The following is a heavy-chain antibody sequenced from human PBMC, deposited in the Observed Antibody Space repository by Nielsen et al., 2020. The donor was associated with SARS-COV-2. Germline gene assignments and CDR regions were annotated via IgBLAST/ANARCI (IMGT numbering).Heavy chain of an antibody. V-gene: IGHV3-33*01. CDR1: GFTFSSYG. D-gene: IGHD3-10*01. Sequence: GESLKISCAASGFTFSSYGMHWVRQAPGKGLEWVAVIWYDGSNKYYADSVKGRFTISRDNSKNTLYLQMNSLRAEDTALYHCARSFGAVYYYYGMDVWGQGTTVTVSS. CDR2: IWYDGSNK. J-gene: IGHJ6*02. CDR3: ARSFGAVYYYYGMDV.